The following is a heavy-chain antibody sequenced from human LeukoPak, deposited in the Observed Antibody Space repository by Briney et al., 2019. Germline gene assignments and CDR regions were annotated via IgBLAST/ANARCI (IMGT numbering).Heavy chain of an antibody. D-gene: IGHD3-22*01. CDR3: ATISSENAFDI. CDR1: GFTFSSYW. V-gene: IGHV3-74*01. Sequence: PGGSLRLSCAASGFTFSSYWMHWVRQAPGKWLAWVSRINSDGSSTSYADSVKGRFTISRDNAKNTLYLQMNSLRAEDTAVYYCATISSENAFDIWGQGTMVTVSS. CDR2: INSDGSST. J-gene: IGHJ3*02.